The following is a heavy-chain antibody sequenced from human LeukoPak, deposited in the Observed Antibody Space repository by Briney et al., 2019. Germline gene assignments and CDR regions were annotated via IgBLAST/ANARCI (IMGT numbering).Heavy chain of an antibody. Sequence: SETLSLTCAVYGGSFSGYYRSWIRQPPGKGLEWIGEINHSGSTNYNPSLKSRVTISVDTSKNQFSLKLSSVTAADTAVYYCARGLRYCTNGVCLNWFDPWGQGTLVTVSS. CDR3: ARGLRYCTNGVCLNWFDP. J-gene: IGHJ5*02. D-gene: IGHD2-8*01. V-gene: IGHV4-34*01. CDR1: GGSFSGYY. CDR2: INHSGST.